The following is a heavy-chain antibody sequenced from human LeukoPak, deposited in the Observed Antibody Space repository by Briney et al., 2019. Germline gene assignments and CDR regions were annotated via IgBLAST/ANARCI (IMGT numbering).Heavy chain of an antibody. D-gene: IGHD6-19*01. CDR1: GFTFDDYT. Sequence: GGSLRLSCAASGFTFDDYTMHWVRQAPGKGLEWVPLISWDGGSTYYADSVKGRFTISRDNSKNSLYLQMNSLRTEDTALYYCAKSSSSGWYEVGYWGQGTLVTVSS. CDR2: ISWDGGST. J-gene: IGHJ4*02. CDR3: AKSSSSGWYEVGY. V-gene: IGHV3-43*01.